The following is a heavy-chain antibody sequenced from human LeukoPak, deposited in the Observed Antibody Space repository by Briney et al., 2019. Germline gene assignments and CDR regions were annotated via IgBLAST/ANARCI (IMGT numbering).Heavy chain of an antibody. Sequence: GGSLRLSCAASGFTFSSYWMSWVRQAPGKGLEWVANIKQDRSEKYYVDSVKGRFTISRDNAKNSLYLQMNSLRAEDTAVYYCARVAFSKYHYYMDVWGKGTTVTVSS. V-gene: IGHV3-7*01. J-gene: IGHJ6*03. D-gene: IGHD2/OR15-2a*01. CDR1: GFTFSSYW. CDR3: ARVAFSKYHYYMDV. CDR2: IKQDRSEK.